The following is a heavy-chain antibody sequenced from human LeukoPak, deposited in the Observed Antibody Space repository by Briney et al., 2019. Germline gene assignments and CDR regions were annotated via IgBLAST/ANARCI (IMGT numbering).Heavy chain of an antibody. CDR1: GFTVSSNF. CDR2: IYIGGST. D-gene: IGHD6-19*01. Sequence: PRGSLRLSCAASGFTVSSNFMSWVRQAPGKGLEWVSAIYIGGSTYYADSVKGRFTISRDNSKNTLYLQMNSLRVEDTAVYYCARDRAFSGWAFDYWGQGTLVTVSS. J-gene: IGHJ4*02. V-gene: IGHV3-66*01. CDR3: ARDRAFSGWAFDY.